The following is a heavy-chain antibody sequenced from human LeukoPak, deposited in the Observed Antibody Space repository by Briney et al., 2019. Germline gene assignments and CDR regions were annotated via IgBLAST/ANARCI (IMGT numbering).Heavy chain of an antibody. Sequence: ASVKAACKASGYSFTNYYIHWVRQAPGQGLEWMGISSPSGGSKSYARKFQGRVTMTRATSTSTTYMELSSRRSEDTAVYYCARNPSNYAYYSYGMDVWGQGTTVTVSS. CDR2: SSPSGGSK. CDR1: GYSFTNYY. D-gene: IGHD4-11*01. CDR3: ARNPSNYAYYSYGMDV. J-gene: IGHJ6*02. V-gene: IGHV1-46*01.